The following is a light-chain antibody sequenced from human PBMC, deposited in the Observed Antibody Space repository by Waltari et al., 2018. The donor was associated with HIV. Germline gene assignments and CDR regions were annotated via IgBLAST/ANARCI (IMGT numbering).Light chain of an antibody. J-gene: IGLJ2*01. CDR2: DVN. CDR3: CSYADTYFVL. V-gene: IGLV2-11*01. CDR1: SSDVGGSNY. Sequence: QSALTQPRSVSGSPGQSLTISCTGTSSDVGGSNYVSWYQHHPNKGPKLLIYDVNKRPSVFPDRFSGSKSCNTASLTISGLQAEDEADYYCCSYADTYFVLFGGRTKLTVL.